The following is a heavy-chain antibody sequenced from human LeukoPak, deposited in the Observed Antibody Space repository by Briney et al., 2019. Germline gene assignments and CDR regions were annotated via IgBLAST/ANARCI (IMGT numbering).Heavy chain of an antibody. V-gene: IGHV3-23*01. Sequence: GGSLRLSCAASGFTFSDYAMNWVRQAPGKGLEWVSPISSTGARTFYADSVKGRFTISRDNSKNTLYLQMNSLRVEDTAIYYCAKASNHTYDQLDSWGQGTLVTVSS. CDR3: AKASNHTYDQLDS. J-gene: IGHJ4*02. CDR1: GFTFSDYA. CDR2: ISSTGART. D-gene: IGHD5-18*01.